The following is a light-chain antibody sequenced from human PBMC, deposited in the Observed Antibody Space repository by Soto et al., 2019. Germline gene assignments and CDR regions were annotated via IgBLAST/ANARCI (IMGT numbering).Light chain of an antibody. CDR2: KAS. Sequence: DIQMTQSPSTLSASVGDRVTITCRASQSVSHYVAWYQEKPGKAPKLLIYKASTLKSGVPSRFSGSGSGTEFTLTISSLQPDDFATYYCQHYNSYSEAFGQGTKVDIK. J-gene: IGKJ1*01. V-gene: IGKV1-5*03. CDR1: QSVSHY. CDR3: QHYNSYSEA.